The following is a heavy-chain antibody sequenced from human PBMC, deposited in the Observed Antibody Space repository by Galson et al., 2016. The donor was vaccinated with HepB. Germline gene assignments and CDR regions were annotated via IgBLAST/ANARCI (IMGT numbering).Heavy chain of an antibody. CDR2: IYSGGST. V-gene: IGHV3-53*01. CDR1: GFTVSSNY. CDR3: AREFKISAPGVLDY. D-gene: IGHD6-13*01. J-gene: IGHJ4*02. Sequence: SLRLSCAASGFTVSSNYMSWVRQAPGKGLEWVSVIYSGGSTYYADSVKGRFTISRDNSKNTLYLQMNSLRAEDTAVYYCAREFKISAPGVLDYWGQGTLVTVSS.